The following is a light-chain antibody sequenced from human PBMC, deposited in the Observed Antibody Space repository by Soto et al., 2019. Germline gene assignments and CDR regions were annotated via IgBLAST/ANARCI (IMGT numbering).Light chain of an antibody. CDR2: AVY. Sequence: AIEMTQSPSSLSAFVGYRVTITCRAIQGIGSDLDWYQQRPGKAPKLLIYAVYSLQSGVPSRFSGSGSGTDFTLTISSLQPEDVATYYCLQDHNLLTFGGGTKVETK. V-gene: IGKV1-6*01. J-gene: IGKJ4*01. CDR3: LQDHNLLT. CDR1: QGIGSD.